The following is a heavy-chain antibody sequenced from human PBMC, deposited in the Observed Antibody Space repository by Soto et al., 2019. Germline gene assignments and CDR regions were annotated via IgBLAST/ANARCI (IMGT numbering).Heavy chain of an antibody. D-gene: IGHD6-19*01. CDR1: GYTFTSYG. V-gene: IGHV1-18*01. Sequence: QVQLVQSGAEVKKPGASVKVSCKASGYTFTSYGISWVRQAPGQGLEWMGWISAYNGNTNYAQKLQGRVTMTTDTSTSTAYMELRSLRSDDTAVYYCARVGRDFPYSSGWWDWYFDLWGRGTLVTVSS. CDR2: ISAYNGNT. J-gene: IGHJ2*01. CDR3: ARVGRDFPYSSGWWDWYFDL.